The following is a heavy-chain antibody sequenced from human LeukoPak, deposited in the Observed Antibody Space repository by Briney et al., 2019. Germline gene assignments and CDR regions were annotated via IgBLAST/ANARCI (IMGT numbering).Heavy chain of an antibody. CDR1: GFTFSIYG. V-gene: IGHV3-30*18. J-gene: IGHJ4*02. D-gene: IGHD3-10*01. Sequence: PRRSLRLSCAASGFTFSIYGMHWVRQAPGKGLEWVAVISYDGSNKYYADSVKGRFTISRDNSKNTLYLQMNSLRAEDTAVYYCAKPYYYGSGSYYFDYGGQGTLVTVS. CDR2: ISYDGSNK. CDR3: AKPYYYGSGSYYFDY.